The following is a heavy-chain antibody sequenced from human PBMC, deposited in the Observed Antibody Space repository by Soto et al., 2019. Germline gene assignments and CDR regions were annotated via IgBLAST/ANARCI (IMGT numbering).Heavy chain of an antibody. CDR2: IWYDGSNK. D-gene: IGHD2-2*01. V-gene: IGHV3-33*01. CDR1: GFTFSSYG. CDR3: ARDPDCSSTSCASDYYYGMYV. J-gene: IGHJ6*02. Sequence: QVQLVESGGGVVQPGRSLRLSCAASGFTFSSYGMHWVRQAPGKGLEWVAVIWYDGSNKYYADSVKGRFTISRDNSKNSLYRQMTSLRAEDTAVYYCARDPDCSSTSCASDYYYGMYVWGQGTTVTVSS.